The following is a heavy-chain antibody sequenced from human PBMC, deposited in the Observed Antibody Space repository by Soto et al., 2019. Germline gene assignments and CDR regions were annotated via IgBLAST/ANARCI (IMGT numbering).Heavy chain of an antibody. CDR1: GYSFTSYY. V-gene: IGHV1-46*03. J-gene: IGHJ5*02. CDR2: INPSGGST. CDR3: ARALLPAAMLRNWFDP. Sequence: ASVKVSCKASGYSFTSYYMHWVRQAPGQGLEWMGIINPSGGSTSYAQKFQGRVTMTRDTSTSTVYMELSSLRSEDTAVYYCARALLPAAMLRNWFDPWGQGTLVTVSS. D-gene: IGHD2-2*01.